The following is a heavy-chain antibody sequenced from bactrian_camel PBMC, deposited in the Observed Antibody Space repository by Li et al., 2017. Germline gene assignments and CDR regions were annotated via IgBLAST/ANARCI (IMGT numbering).Heavy chain of an antibody. Sequence: DVQLVESGGGSVQAGSDLRLSCVFSGDSPCSYEMSWYRQAPGKERSWVGSIDSDGSTSYADSMEGRFTISQDNAKNTVYLQMNSLRPEDTAMYFCQTIRLQIDGPLCRRFYGGQGTQVTVS. CDR3: QTIRLQIDGPLCRRFY. D-gene: IGHD3*01. J-gene: IGHJ4*01. CDR2: IDSDGST. CDR1: GDSPCSYE. V-gene: IGHV3S10*01.